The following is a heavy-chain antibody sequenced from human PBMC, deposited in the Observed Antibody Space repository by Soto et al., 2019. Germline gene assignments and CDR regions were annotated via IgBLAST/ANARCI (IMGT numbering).Heavy chain of an antibody. Sequence: SVKVSCKASGGTFSRYAISWVRQAPGQGLEWMGGIIAIFGTANYAQKIQGRVTITADESTSTAYMELSSLRSEDTAVYYCATRITIFGVVITYDAFDIWGQGTMVTVSS. CDR3: ATRITIFGVVITYDAFDI. V-gene: IGHV1-69*13. CDR2: IIAIFGTA. CDR1: GGTFSRYA. D-gene: IGHD3-3*01. J-gene: IGHJ3*02.